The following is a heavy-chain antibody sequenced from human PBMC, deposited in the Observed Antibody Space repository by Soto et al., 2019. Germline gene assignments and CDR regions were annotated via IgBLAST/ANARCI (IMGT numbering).Heavy chain of an antibody. CDR1: GFSFSDSY. CDR3: ARDRGGYVPPDV. Sequence: QVQLVESGGGLVKPGGSLRLSCAASGFSFSDSYMSWVRQAPGKGLEWVAYISGSSGYTGYADSVKGRFTISRDNAKNSLYLQRNSLRVEDTAGYYCARDRGGYVPPDVWGQGTTVTVSS. CDR2: ISGSSGYT. J-gene: IGHJ6*02. D-gene: IGHD3-10*01. V-gene: IGHV3-11*06.